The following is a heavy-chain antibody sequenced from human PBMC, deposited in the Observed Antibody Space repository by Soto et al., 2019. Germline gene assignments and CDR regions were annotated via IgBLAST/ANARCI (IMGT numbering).Heavy chain of an antibody. V-gene: IGHV1-18*01. Sequence: GPVEGSCKASGFTFSSYGISWVRQAPGQGLEWMGWISAYNGNTNYAQKLQGRVTMTTDTSTSTAYMELRSLRSDDTAVYYCARDRSDIVVVVESVEWFDPWGQGTLVTVSS. J-gene: IGHJ5*02. CDR3: ARDRSDIVVVVESVEWFDP. CDR2: ISAYNGNT. D-gene: IGHD2-15*01. CDR1: GFTFSSYG.